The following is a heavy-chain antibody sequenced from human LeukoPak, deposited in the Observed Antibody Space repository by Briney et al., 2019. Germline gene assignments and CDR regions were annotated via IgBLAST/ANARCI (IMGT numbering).Heavy chain of an antibody. V-gene: IGHV3-7*01. J-gene: IGHJ4*02. CDR1: GFTFTNYW. CDR2: IKQDGSVK. D-gene: IGHD6-6*01. Sequence: GGSLRLSCAASGFTFTNYWMTWVRQAPGKGLEWVANIKQDGSVKYYLDSVKGRFTISRDNSKNSVYLQMDSPRAEDTAVYCCARIGYRSSSFDYWGRGTLVIVSS. CDR3: ARIGYRSSSFDY.